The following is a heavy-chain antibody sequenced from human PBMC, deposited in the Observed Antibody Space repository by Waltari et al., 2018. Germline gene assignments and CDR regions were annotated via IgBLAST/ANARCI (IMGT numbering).Heavy chain of an antibody. J-gene: IGHJ2*01. CDR3: ARPGNFHWYFDL. Sequence: EVQLVESGGGLVKPGGSLRLSCAASGFTFRSSSMNWVRQAPGKGLEWVSAISSSSSYIYYADSVKGRFTISRDNAKNSLYLQMNSLRAEDTAVYYCARPGNFHWYFDLWGRGTLVTVSS. CDR1: GFTFRSSS. D-gene: IGHD1-1*01. V-gene: IGHV3-21*01. CDR2: ISSSSSYI.